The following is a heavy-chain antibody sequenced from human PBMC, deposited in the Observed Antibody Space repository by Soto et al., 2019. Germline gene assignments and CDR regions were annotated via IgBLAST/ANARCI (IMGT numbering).Heavy chain of an antibody. CDR3: ASYGEFYYYYYMDV. J-gene: IGHJ6*03. V-gene: IGHV3-23*01. CDR1: GFTFSSYA. CDR2: ISGSGGST. Sequence: PGGSLRLSCAASGFTFSSYAMSWVRQAPGKGLEWVSAISGSGGSTYYADSVKGRFTISRDNSKNTLYLQMNSLRAEDTAVYYCASYGEFYYYYYMDVWGKGTTVTVSS. D-gene: IGHD2-21*01.